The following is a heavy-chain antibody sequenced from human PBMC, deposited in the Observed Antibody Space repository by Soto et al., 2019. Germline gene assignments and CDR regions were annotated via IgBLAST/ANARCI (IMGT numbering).Heavy chain of an antibody. J-gene: IGHJ4*02. Sequence: ESGGGLVQPGGSLRLSCAASGFTFSSYAMHWVRQAPGKGLEYVSAISSNGGSTYYANSVKGRFTISRDNSKNTLYLQMGSLRAEDMAVYYCARGGGYYFDYWGQGTLVTVSS. V-gene: IGHV3-64*01. CDR2: ISSNGGST. CDR3: ARGGGYYFDY. CDR1: GFTFSSYA.